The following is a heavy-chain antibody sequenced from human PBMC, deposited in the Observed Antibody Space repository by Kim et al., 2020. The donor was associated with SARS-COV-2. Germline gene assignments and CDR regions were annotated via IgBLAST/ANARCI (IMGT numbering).Heavy chain of an antibody. CDR3: ARVDSSGWSFDY. D-gene: IGHD6-19*01. V-gene: IGHV4-31*03. CDR1: GGSISSGGYY. Sequence: SETLSLTCTVSGGSISSGGYYWSWIRQHPGKGLEWIGYIYYSGSTYYNPSLKSRVTISVDTSKNQFSLKLSSVTAADTAVYYCARVDSSGWSFDYWGQGTLVTVSS. J-gene: IGHJ4*02. CDR2: IYYSGST.